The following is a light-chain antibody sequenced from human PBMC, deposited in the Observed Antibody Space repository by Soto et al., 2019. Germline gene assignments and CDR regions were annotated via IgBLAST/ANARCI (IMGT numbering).Light chain of an antibody. CDR3: QDYYNLPLT. CDR1: QDISNY. Sequence: DIQMTQSPSSLSASVGDRVTITCQASQDISNYLNWYQQKPGKAPKLLIYDASNLETGVPSRFSGSGSVTDFNFAISSLQPEDIATYYCQDYYNLPLTFGGGTKVEIK. J-gene: IGKJ4*01. CDR2: DAS. V-gene: IGKV1-33*01.